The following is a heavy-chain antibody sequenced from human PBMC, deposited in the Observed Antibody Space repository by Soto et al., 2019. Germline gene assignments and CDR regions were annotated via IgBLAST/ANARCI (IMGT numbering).Heavy chain of an antibody. CDR3: AXXRYLDSSDYWVANLPFDH. CDR1: GFTFNSYV. J-gene: IGHJ4*02. Sequence: EVQLLESGGALVQPGGSLRLSCAASGFTFNSYVMTWVRQAPGEGLEWVSSISRSGRGSAYYADSVKGRFTISRDNSENTLFLQMNNLRDEDTALYYCAXXRYLDSSDYWVANLPFDHWGLGTLVTVSX. V-gene: IGHV3-23*01. CDR2: ISRSGRGSA. D-gene: IGHD3-22*01.